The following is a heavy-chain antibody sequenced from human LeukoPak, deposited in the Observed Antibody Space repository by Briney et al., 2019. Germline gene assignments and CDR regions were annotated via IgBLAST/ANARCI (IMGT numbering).Heavy chain of an antibody. V-gene: IGHV3-11*04. J-gene: IGHJ4*02. CDR3: ARRIIRRGAGIDY. CDR1: EFTFSDYH. CDR2: ISTSGSTI. D-gene: IGHD3-3*01. Sequence: GGSLRLSCAVSEFTFSDYHMNWIRQAPGKGLEWVSYISTSGSTIYYSDSVKGRFTISRDNTQNSLYLQMNSLRAEDTAVYYCARRIIRRGAGIDYWGQGILDTVSS.